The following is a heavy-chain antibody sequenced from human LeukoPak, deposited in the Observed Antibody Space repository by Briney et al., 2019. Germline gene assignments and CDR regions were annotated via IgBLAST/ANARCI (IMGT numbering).Heavy chain of an antibody. D-gene: IGHD3-10*01. CDR2: INPDGSTT. V-gene: IGHV3-74*01. CDR1: GFSISTYW. Sequence: GGFLRLSCAASGFSISTYWIHWVRQAPGKGLVWVSRINPDGSTTYYADSVKGRITISRDNAKNTLYLQMNSLRAEDTAVYYCVRGVADSYGQFDNWGQGTLVTVSS. CDR3: VRGVADSYGQFDN. J-gene: IGHJ4*02.